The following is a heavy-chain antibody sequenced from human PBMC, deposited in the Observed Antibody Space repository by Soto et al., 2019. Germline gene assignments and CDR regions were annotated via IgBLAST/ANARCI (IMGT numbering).Heavy chain of an antibody. CDR2: FDPEDGET. J-gene: IGHJ4*02. V-gene: IGHV1-24*01. CDR3: ASSSITMIVVVTQWSFVY. CDR1: GYTLTELS. Sequence: ASVKVSCKVSGYTLTELSMHWVRQAPGKGLEWMGGFDPEDGETIYAQKFQGRVTMTEDTSTDTAYMELSSLRSEDTAVYYCASSSITMIVVVTQWSFVYWGQGTLVTVSS. D-gene: IGHD3-22*01.